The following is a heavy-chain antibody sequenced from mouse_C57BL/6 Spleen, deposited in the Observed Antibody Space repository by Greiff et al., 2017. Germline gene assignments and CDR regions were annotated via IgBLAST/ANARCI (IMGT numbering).Heavy chain of an antibody. CDR2: IYPGNSDT. D-gene: IGHD2-4*01. V-gene: IGHV1-5*01. J-gene: IGHJ2*01. CDR1: GYTFTSYW. Sequence: DVQLQESGTVLARPGASVKMSCKTSGYTFTSYWMHWVKQRPGQGLEWIGAIYPGNSDTSYNQKFKGKAKLTAVTSASTAYMELSSLTNEDSAVYYCTTMITTGYYFDYWGQGTTLTVSS. CDR3: TTMITTGYYFDY.